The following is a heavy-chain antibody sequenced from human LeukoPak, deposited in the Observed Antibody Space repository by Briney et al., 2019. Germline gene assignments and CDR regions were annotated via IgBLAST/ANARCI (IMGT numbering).Heavy chain of an antibody. CDR2: INWNGATA. V-gene: IGHV3-20*04. D-gene: IGHD7-27*01. CDR1: GFTFDEFG. CDR3: CRSVGTSVPHFFDD. Sequence: GGSLRLSCTASGFTFDEFGFSWVRQAPGKGLEWGSGINWNGATAAYADAVKGRFTMSRDNAKASVYLEMNSLRAEDTAFYYCCRSVGTSVPHFFDDWGQGTLVTVSS. J-gene: IGHJ4*02.